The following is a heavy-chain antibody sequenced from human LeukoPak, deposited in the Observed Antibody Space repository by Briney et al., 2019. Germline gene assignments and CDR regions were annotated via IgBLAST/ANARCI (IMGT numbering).Heavy chain of an antibody. D-gene: IGHD2-2*02. V-gene: IGHV4-30-2*01. CDR1: GGSISSGGYY. Sequence: SQTLSLTCTVSGGSISSGGYYWSWIRQPPGKGLEWIGYIYHSGSTYYNPSLKSRVTISVDRSKTQFSLKLSSVTAAETAVYYCATGDCSSTSCYTLFAPWGQGTLVTVSS. CDR2: IYHSGST. J-gene: IGHJ5*02. CDR3: ATGDCSSTSCYTLFAP.